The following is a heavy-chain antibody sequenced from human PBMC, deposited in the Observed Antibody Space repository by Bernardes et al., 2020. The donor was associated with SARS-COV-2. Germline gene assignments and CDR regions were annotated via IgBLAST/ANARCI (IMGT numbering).Heavy chain of an antibody. Sequence: SVKVSCKASGGTFSSYAISWVRQAPGQGLEWMGRIIPILGIANYAQKFQGRVTITADKSTSTAYMELSSLRSEDTAVYYCARADELDLWKGSDYWGQGTLVTVSS. V-gene: IGHV1-69*04. J-gene: IGHJ4*02. CDR3: ARADELDLWKGSDY. CDR1: GGTFSSYA. D-gene: IGHD1-7*01. CDR2: IIPILGIA.